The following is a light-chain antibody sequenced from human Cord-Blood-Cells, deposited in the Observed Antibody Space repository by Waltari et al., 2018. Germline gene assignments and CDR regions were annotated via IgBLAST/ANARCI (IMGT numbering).Light chain of an antibody. CDR3: SSYTSSSTWV. J-gene: IGLJ3*02. V-gene: IGLV2-14*01. CDR2: EVS. Sequence: QSALTQPASVSGSPGQSITISCTGTSSDVGGYNNVSWYQQHQGKAPKLMIYEVSNRPSGVSTRFSGSKSGNTASLTISGLQAEDEADYYCSSYTSSSTWVFGGGTKLTVL. CDR1: SSDVGGYNN.